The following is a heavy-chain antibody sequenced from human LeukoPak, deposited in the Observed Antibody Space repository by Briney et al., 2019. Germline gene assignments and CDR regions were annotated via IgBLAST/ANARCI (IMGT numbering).Heavy chain of an antibody. D-gene: IGHD1-26*01. Sequence: GGSLRLSCAASGFSFSNSAMNWVRQAPGKGLKWVSSISKGGDDRYYADSVKGRFTISRDNTKNSLYLQMNSLRAEDTAVYYSARPALVGEIFELWRQATLVTVSS. V-gene: IGHV3-23*01. J-gene: IGHJ4*02. CDR3: ARPALVGEIFEL. CDR1: GFSFSNSA. CDR2: ISKGGDDR.